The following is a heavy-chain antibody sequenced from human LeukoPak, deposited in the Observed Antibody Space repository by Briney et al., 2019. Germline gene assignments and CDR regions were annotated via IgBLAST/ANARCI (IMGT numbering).Heavy chain of an antibody. CDR2: ISDRGVST. V-gene: IGHV3-23*01. J-gene: IGHJ4*02. CDR1: GFTFSSYA. D-gene: IGHD3-10*01. CDR3: ARAKPKNMVRGLIMRRESRYYFDY. Sequence: GGSLRLSCAASGFTFSSYAMSWVRQAPGKGLEWVSVISDRGVSTHYADSVKGRFTISRDNSKSTLYIQMKSLRAEDTAVYYCARAKPKNMVRGLIMRRESRYYFDYWGQGTLVTVSS.